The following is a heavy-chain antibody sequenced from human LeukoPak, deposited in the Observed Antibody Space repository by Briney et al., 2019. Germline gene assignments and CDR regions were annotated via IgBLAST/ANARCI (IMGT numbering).Heavy chain of an antibody. CDR1: GGSISSGGYY. J-gene: IGHJ4*02. Sequence: PSQTLSLTCTVSGGSISSGGYYWSWIRQRPGKGLEWIGYIYYGGDTKYNPSLKSRVTTSVDTSKNQFSLKLSSVTAADTAVYYCARDVYSYGPDYWGQGTLVTVSS. CDR3: ARDVYSYGPDY. D-gene: IGHD5-18*01. V-gene: IGHV4-31*03. CDR2: IYYGGDT.